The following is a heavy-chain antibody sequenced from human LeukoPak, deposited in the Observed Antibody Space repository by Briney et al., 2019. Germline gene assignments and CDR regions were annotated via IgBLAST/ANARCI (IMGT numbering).Heavy chain of an antibody. J-gene: IGHJ4*02. CDR2: IKHDGSEK. V-gene: IGHV3-7*03. CDR1: GFTFTKYW. CDR3: ARGFFYD. D-gene: IGHD3-16*01. Sequence: VLLGGSLRLSCRASGFTFTKYWMTWVRQSPGKGLEWVANIKHDGSEKYYVDSVKGRFTVSRDNAENSVYLQINNLRDDDTAVYYCARGFFYDWGQGTLVTVSS.